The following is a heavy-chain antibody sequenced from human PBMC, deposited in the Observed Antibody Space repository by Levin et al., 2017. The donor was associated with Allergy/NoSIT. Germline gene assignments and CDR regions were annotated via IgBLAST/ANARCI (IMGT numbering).Heavy chain of an antibody. Sequence: GGSLRLSCAASGFTFGDYAMNWFRQAPGKELEWVGFIRSKAYGGTSEYAASVKGRFSISRDDSKSIAYLQMNSLKTEDTAVYYCTRDHIRPGDYFDYWGQGTLVTVSS. CDR1: GFTFGDYA. V-gene: IGHV3-49*03. D-gene: IGHD2-21*01. CDR3: TRDHIRPGDYFDY. J-gene: IGHJ4*02. CDR2: IRSKAYGGTS.